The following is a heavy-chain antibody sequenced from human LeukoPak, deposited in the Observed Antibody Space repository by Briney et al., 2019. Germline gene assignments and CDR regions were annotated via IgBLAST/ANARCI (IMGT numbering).Heavy chain of an antibody. D-gene: IGHD1-7*01. V-gene: IGHV1-18*01. CDR3: ARRVTGTKGANWFDP. CDR2: ISAYNGNT. J-gene: IGHJ5*02. Sequence: ASVKVSCKASGYTFTSYGISWVRQAPGHGLEWMGWISAYNGNTNYAQKLQGRVTMTTDTSTSTAYMELRSLRSDDTAVYYCARRVTGTKGANWFDPWGQGTLVTVSS. CDR1: GYTFTSYG.